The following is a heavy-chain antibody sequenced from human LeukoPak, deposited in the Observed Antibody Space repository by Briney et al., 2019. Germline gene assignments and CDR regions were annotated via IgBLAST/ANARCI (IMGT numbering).Heavy chain of an antibody. D-gene: IGHD4-17*01. Sequence: SETLSLTCAVSADSFSSHYRTWIRQPPGKGLEWIGYISYNGSTNYNPSLKSRVTISIDTSKNQFSLKLSSVTAADTAVYYCARDLVTVTKGFDIWGQGTMVSVSS. CDR1: ADSFSSHY. CDR3: ARDLVTVTKGFDI. J-gene: IGHJ3*02. V-gene: IGHV4-59*11. CDR2: ISYNGST.